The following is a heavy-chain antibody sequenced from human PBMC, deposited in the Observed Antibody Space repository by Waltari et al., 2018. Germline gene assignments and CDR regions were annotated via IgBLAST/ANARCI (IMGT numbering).Heavy chain of an antibody. CDR1: GLSFSNYW. J-gene: IGHJ4*02. CDR3: TRGGRDSSWYWRD. CDR2: IRQDGSEK. Sequence: EVQLVESGGGLAQPGGSLRLSCAASGLSFSNYWMTWVRQASGKGPGWVANIRQDGSEKFYLESVKGRFTISRDNAKSSLYLQMNNLRVEDTAVYYCTRGGRDSSWYWRDWGQGTLVTVSS. D-gene: IGHD6-13*01. V-gene: IGHV3-7*01.